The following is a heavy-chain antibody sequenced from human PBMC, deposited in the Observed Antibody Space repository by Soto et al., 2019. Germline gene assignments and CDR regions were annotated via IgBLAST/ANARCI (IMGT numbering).Heavy chain of an antibody. CDR2: IYYSGST. D-gene: IGHD6-13*01. CDR3: ARHGEHSSSWYFDY. Sequence: SETLSLTCTVSGGSISSYYWRWIRQSPGKGLEWIGYIYYSGSTNYNPSLKSRVTISVDTSKNQFSLKLSSVTAADAAVYYCARHGEHSSSWYFDYWGQGTLVTVSS. CDR1: GGSISSYY. J-gene: IGHJ4*02. V-gene: IGHV4-59*08.